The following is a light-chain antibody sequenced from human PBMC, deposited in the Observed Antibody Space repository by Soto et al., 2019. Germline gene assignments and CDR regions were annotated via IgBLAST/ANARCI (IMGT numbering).Light chain of an antibody. CDR3: QQRSSWPLT. CDR2: DAS. J-gene: IGKJ4*01. V-gene: IGKV3-11*01. Sequence: EIALTQSPGTLSLSPGERATISCRASQSVSSHFAWYQQKPGQAPRLLIYDASNRATGIPARFAGSGSGTEFTLTISSLEPEDFAVYYCQQRSSWPLTFGGGTKVEIK. CDR1: QSVSSH.